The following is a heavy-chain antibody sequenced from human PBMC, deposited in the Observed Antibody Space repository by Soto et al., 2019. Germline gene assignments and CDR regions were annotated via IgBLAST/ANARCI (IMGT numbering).Heavy chain of an antibody. CDR3: ARPGKWLQSHVDY. D-gene: IGHD6-19*01. CDR2: IDSNGQIT. CDR1: GFTFSEYT. Sequence: GGSLRLSCSASGFTFSEYTMHWVRQTPEKRLEYISVIDSNGQITDYAESVKGRFAISRDNSKNTLYLQMNSLRPDDTAVYYCARPGKWLQSHVDYWGQGTLVTVSS. J-gene: IGHJ4*02. V-gene: IGHV3-64*04.